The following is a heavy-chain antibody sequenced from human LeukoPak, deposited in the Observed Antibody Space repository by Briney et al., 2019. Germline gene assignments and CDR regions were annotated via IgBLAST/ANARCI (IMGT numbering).Heavy chain of an antibody. CDR1: GGPFSGYY. Sequence: PSETLSLTCAVYGGPFSGYYWSWIRQPPGKGLEWIGEINHSRSTYYNPSLKSRVTISVDTSKNQFSLKLSSVTAADTAVYYCAREKYCSGGSCLDYWGQATLVTVSS. CDR3: AREKYCSGGSCLDY. CDR2: INHSRST. J-gene: IGHJ4*02. V-gene: IGHV4-34*01. D-gene: IGHD2-15*01.